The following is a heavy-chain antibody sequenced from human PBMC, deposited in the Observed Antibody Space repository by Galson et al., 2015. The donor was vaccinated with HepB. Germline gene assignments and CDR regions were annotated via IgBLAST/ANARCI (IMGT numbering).Heavy chain of an antibody. Sequence: SLRLSCAASGFTFSSYAMHWVRQAPGKGLEWVAVISYDGSNKYYADSVRGRFTMSRDNSKNTLYLQMNTLRAEDTAVYYCARDSDSSGYYYYYFYMDVWGKGTTVTVSS. CDR1: GFTFSSYA. V-gene: IGHV3-30*03. D-gene: IGHD3-22*01. CDR2: ISYDGSNK. CDR3: ARDSDSSGYYYYYFYMDV. J-gene: IGHJ6*03.